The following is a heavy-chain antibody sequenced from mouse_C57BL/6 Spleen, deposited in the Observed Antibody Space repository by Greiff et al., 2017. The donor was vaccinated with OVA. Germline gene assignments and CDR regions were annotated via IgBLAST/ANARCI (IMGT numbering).Heavy chain of an antibody. D-gene: IGHD2-5*01. J-gene: IGHJ2*01. CDR1: GYTFTGYW. Sequence: VKVVESGAELMKPGASVKLSCKATGYTFTGYWIEWVKQRPGHGLEWIGEILPGSGSTNYNEQFKGKATFTADTTSNKAYMQLSSLTTEDSAIYYCARKAYYSNYDYWGQGTTLTVSS. V-gene: IGHV1-9*01. CDR2: ILPGSGST. CDR3: ARKAYYSNYDY.